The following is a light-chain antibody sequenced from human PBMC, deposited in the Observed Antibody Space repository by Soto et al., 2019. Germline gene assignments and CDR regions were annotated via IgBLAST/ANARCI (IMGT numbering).Light chain of an antibody. CDR3: QNHNSAPIT. V-gene: IGKV1-27*01. CDR2: AAS. CDR1: QGISND. J-gene: IGKJ5*01. Sequence: DIQMTQSPSSLSASVGDRVTITCRASQGISNDLAWYQQKPGKLPKLLIYAASTLQSGVPSRFSGSGSGTDFTLTITSLQPEDVASYYCQNHNSAPITFGQGTRLEIK.